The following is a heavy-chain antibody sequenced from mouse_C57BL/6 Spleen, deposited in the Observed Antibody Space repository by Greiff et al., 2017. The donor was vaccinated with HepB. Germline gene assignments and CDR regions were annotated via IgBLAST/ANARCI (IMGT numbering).Heavy chain of an antibody. CDR3: ARYGYDFAY. CDR1: GYTFTDYY. D-gene: IGHD2-2*01. Sequence: EVQLQQSGPELVKPGASVKISCKASGYTFTDYYMNWVKQSHGKSLEWIGDINPNNGGTSYNQKFKGKATLTVDKSSSPAYMELRSLTSEDSAVYYCARYGYDFAYWGQGTLVTVSA. V-gene: IGHV1-26*01. J-gene: IGHJ3*01. CDR2: INPNNGGT.